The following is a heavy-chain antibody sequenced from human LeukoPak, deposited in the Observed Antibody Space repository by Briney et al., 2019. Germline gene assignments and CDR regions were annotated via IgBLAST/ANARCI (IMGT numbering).Heavy chain of an antibody. J-gene: IGHJ6*02. CDR3: ARVWSSPMDV. CDR1: GFTFTRDG. D-gene: IGHD3-10*01. V-gene: IGHV1-18*01. Sequence: GASVKVSCKASGFTFTRDGISCVRQAPGQGLEWMGWISAYNGNTNYAQKLQGRVTMTTDTSTSTAYMELRSLRSDDTAVYYCARVWSSPMDVWGQGTTVTVSS. CDR2: ISAYNGNT.